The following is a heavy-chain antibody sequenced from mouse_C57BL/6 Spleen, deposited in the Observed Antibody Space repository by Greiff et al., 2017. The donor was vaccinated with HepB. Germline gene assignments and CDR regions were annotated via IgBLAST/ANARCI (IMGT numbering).Heavy chain of an antibody. CDR1: GYSITSGYY. CDR3: AREGDYYGSYWYFDV. J-gene: IGHJ1*03. CDR2: ISYDGSN. D-gene: IGHD1-1*01. V-gene: IGHV3-6*01. Sequence: ESGPGLVKPSQSLSLTCSVTGYSITSGYYWNWIRQFPGNNLEWMGYISYDGSNNYNPSLKNRISITRDTSKNQFFLKLNSVTTEDTATYYCAREGDYYGSYWYFDVWGTGTTVTVSS.